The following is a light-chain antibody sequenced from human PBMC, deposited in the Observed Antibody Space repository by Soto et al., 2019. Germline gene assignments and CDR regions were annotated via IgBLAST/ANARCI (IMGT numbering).Light chain of an antibody. CDR1: SSDVGFSNY. J-gene: IGLJ1*01. CDR3: CSYVGGDTLI. Sequence: QSVLTQPRSVSGSPGQTVTISCTGTSSDVGFSNYISWYQQHPGEAPKLVIYDVAQRPSGVPDRLSGSRFGKTASLTISGLQADDEADYYCCSYVGGDTLIFGSGTKVTVL. CDR2: DVA. V-gene: IGLV2-11*01.